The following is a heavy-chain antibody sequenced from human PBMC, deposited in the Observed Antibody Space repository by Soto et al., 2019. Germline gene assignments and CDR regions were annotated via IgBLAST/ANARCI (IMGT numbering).Heavy chain of an antibody. CDR2: IKNSGNP. V-gene: IGHV4-30-4*01. Sequence: QVQLQESGPGLVKPSQTLSLTCTVSGGSISTGAHYWSWIRQPPGKGPEWIGHIKNSGNPYYSPSLKSRVTVSGDTSRNQFSLKLSSVTAADTAVYFCARGRGFGYGIDYWGQGNLVSVSS. D-gene: IGHD5-18*01. J-gene: IGHJ4*02. CDR3: ARGRGFGYGIDY. CDR1: GGSISTGAHY.